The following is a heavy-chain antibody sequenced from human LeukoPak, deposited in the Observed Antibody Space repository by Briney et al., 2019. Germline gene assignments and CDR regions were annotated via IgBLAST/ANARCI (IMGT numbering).Heavy chain of an antibody. CDR2: ISGTGGRT. Sequence: GGSLRLSCAASGFTFSTYAMSWVRQAPGKGLEWVSVISGTGGRTYYADSVKGRFTISRDNSRNTLYVQMNSLRAEDMALYYCAKGDDSSGYRAFDYWGQGTLVTVSS. D-gene: IGHD3-22*01. V-gene: IGHV3-23*01. CDR3: AKGDDSSGYRAFDY. J-gene: IGHJ4*02. CDR1: GFTFSTYA.